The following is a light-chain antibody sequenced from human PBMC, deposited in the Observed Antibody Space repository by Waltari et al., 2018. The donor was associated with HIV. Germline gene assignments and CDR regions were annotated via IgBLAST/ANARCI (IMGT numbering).Light chain of an antibody. Sequence: QSALTQPASVSGSPGQSITISCTGTSSDVGGYKYVSWYQQHPGKAPKHRIYEVSNRPSGVSNRFAGSKSGNTASLTISGLQAEDEADYYCSSYTSSSTLVFGGGTKLTVL. V-gene: IGLV2-14*01. CDR3: SSYTSSSTLV. CDR2: EVS. CDR1: SSDVGGYKY. J-gene: IGLJ2*01.